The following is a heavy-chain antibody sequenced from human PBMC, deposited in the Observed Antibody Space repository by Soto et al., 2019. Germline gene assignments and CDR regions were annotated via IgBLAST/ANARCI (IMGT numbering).Heavy chain of an antibody. CDR1: GGTFSSYA. D-gene: IGHD3-10*01. CDR3: ASRVGSLYGPGTFET. Sequence: SVKVSCKAAGGTFSSYAISWVRQAPGQGREWMGGIIPIFGTANYEPKSQGRVTITADESTRPAYMEMSSLRYADTAVYYCASRVGSLYGPGTFETWG. J-gene: IGHJ3*02. CDR2: IIPIFGTA. V-gene: IGHV1-69*13.